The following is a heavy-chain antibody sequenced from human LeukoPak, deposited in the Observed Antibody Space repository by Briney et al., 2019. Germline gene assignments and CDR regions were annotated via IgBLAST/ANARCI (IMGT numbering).Heavy chain of an antibody. CDR1: GYTFTSYD. V-gene: IGHV1-8*01. CDR3: ARGLNYGSVSYYSPVIYYFDY. J-gene: IGHJ4*02. CDR2: MNPNSGNT. D-gene: IGHD3-10*01. Sequence: ASVKVSCKASGYTFTSYDINWVRQATGQGLEWMGWMNPNSGNTGYAQKFQGRVTMTRNTSISTAYMELSSLRSEDTAVYYWARGLNYGSVSYYSPVIYYFDYWGQGTLVTVSS.